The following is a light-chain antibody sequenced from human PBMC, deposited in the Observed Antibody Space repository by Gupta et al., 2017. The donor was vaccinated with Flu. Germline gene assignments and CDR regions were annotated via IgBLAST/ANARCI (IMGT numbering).Light chain of an antibody. Sequence: DIQMTQSPSTLSASVGDRVTITCRASQTVSTWLAWYQQKPGKAPKLLIYKASSLESGVPSRFSGSGSGTEFTLTIISLQPDDFATYYCQQDNSYWSTFGQGTKVEIK. CDR1: QTVSTW. J-gene: IGKJ1*01. CDR2: KAS. V-gene: IGKV1-5*03. CDR3: QQDNSYWST.